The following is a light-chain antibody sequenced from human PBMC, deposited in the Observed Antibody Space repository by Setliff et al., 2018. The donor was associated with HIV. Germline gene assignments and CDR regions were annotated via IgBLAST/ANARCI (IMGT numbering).Light chain of an antibody. J-gene: IGLJ1*01. CDR3: CSYAGSTTPNYV. V-gene: IGLV1-44*01. Sequence: QSALAQPPSASGTPGQRVTISCSGSSSNIGSNAVNWYQQLPGTAPKLLIYSNNQRPSGVPDRFSGSRSGTSASLAISGLQSEDEADYYCCSYAGSTTPNYVFGTGTKSPS. CDR2: SNN. CDR1: SSNIGSNA.